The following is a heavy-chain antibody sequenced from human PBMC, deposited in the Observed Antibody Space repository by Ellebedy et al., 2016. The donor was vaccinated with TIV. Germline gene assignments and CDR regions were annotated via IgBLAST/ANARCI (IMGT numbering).Heavy chain of an antibody. Sequence: ASVKVSCKASGYTFTSYRVHWMRQAPGQGLEWMGIINPSGGSTTYAQKFQGRVTMTRDRSTSTVYMELSSLRSEDTAVYYCARDSNPEGDYWGQGTLVTVSS. CDR2: INPSGGST. CDR3: ARDSNPEGDY. V-gene: IGHV1-46*01. CDR1: GYTFTSYR. J-gene: IGHJ4*02.